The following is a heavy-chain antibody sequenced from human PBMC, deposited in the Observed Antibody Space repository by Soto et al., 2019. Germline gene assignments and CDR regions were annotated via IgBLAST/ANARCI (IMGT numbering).Heavy chain of an antibody. CDR2: VFIGGTT. D-gene: IGHD3-9*01. V-gene: IGHV3-53*01. Sequence: GSLRLSCAASGFTVSSSQMTWVRQAPGKGLEWVSTVFIGGTTHYAVSVKGRFTISRDNPKNTLYLQMNSLKTEDTAVYYCTRVRYFDWFAFDPWGQGTLVTVSS. CDR3: TRVRYFDWFAFDP. CDR1: GFTVSSSQ. J-gene: IGHJ5*02.